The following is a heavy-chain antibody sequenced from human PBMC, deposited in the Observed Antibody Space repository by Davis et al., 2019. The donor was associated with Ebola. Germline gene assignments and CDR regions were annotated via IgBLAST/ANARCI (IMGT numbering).Heavy chain of an antibody. Sequence: ASVKVSCKASGYTFSSYGITWVRQAPGQGLEWMGWISGYNGNTNYAQKLQGRVTMTTDTSISTVYMELSSLRYDDTADYYCARGHNYAHEYWGQGTLVTVSS. V-gene: IGHV1-18*01. CDR3: ARGHNYAHEY. CDR2: ISGYNGNT. D-gene: IGHD4-11*01. CDR1: GYTFSSYG. J-gene: IGHJ4*02.